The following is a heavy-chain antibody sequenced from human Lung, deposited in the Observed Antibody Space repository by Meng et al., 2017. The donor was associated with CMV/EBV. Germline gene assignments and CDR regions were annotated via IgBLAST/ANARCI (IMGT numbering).Heavy chain of an antibody. CDR3: ARRGPQLYDY. V-gene: IGHV4-4*02. Sequence: SCAVSGDSIISSNWWSWVRQPPGEGLEWIGEIHHSGTTNYNPSLKSRVTISVDKSKNQFSLKLTSVTAADTAFYYCARRGPQLYDYWGQGTLDTVSS. D-gene: IGHD3-10*01. CDR1: GDSIISSNW. J-gene: IGHJ4*02. CDR2: IHHSGTT.